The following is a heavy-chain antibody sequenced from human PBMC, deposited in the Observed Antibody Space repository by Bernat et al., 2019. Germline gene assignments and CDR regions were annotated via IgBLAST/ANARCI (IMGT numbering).Heavy chain of an antibody. CDR2: ISSSSSYT. CDR3: ARESRQLPI. Sequence: QVQLVESGGGLVKPGGSLRLSCTASGFSFSDFYMSWIRQAPGKGLEWVSFISSSSSYTNYVDSVKGRFTISRDNAKNSLYLQMNGLRAEDTAMYYCARESRQLPIWGLGTLVTVSS. CDR1: GFSFSDFY. V-gene: IGHV3-11*06. J-gene: IGHJ4*02. D-gene: IGHD2-2*01.